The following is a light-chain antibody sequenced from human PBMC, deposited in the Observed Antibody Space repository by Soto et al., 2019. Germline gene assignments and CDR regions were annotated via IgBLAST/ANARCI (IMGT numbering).Light chain of an antibody. CDR2: AAS. J-gene: IGKJ4*01. Sequence: IQLTQSPSSLSASVGDRVTITCRASQGISSYLAWYQQKPGKAPKLLIYAASTLQSGVPSRFSGSGSGTDFTLPISSLQPEDFATYYCRPLTFGGGTKVEIK. CDR1: QGISSY. V-gene: IGKV1-9*01. CDR3: RPLT.